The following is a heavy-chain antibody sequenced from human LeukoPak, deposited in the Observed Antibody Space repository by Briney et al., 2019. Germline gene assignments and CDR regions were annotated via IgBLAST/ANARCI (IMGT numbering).Heavy chain of an antibody. CDR3: ARDFHSSGYYHYFHY. J-gene: IGHJ4*02. V-gene: IGHV1-2*02. CDR2: INPNSGGT. Sequence: ASVKVSCKASGYTFIGYYMHWVRQAPGQGLEWMGWINPNSGGTKYAQKFQGRVTMTRDTSISTAYMELSRLRSDDTAVYYCARDFHSSGYYHYFHYWGQGTLVTVS. CDR1: GYTFIGYY. D-gene: IGHD3-22*01.